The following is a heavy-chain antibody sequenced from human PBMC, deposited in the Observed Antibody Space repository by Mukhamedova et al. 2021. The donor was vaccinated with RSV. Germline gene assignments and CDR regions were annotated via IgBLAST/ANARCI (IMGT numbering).Heavy chain of an antibody. CDR3: ARRRTTGTAGYMDV. Sequence: RLEWVANIKQDGSEKYYVDSVKGRFTISRDNAKNSLYQQMNSLRAEDTAVYYCARRRTTGTAGYMDVWGRGTTVTVSS. D-gene: IGHD1-1*01. J-gene: IGHJ6*03. CDR2: IKQDGSEK. V-gene: IGHV3-7*01.